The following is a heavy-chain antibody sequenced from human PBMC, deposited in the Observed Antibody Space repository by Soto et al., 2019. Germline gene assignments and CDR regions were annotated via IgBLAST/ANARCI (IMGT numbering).Heavy chain of an antibody. D-gene: IGHD3-3*01. CDR1: GYTFTSYG. Sequence: SVKVSCKASGYTFTSYGISWVRQAPVQGLEWMGWISAYNGNTNYAQKLQGRVTMTTDTSTSTAYMELRSLRSDDTAVYYCARDEAYYDFWSGPPGYGMDVWGQGTTVTVSS. CDR2: ISAYNGNT. CDR3: ARDEAYYDFWSGPPGYGMDV. J-gene: IGHJ6*02. V-gene: IGHV1-18*04.